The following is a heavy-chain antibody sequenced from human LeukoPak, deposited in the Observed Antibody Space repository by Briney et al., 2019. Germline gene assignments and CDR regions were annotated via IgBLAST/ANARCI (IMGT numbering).Heavy chain of an antibody. CDR3: ARDLGATIFDFDY. CDR1: GFTFSSYA. J-gene: IGHJ4*02. CDR2: ISGSGGTT. V-gene: IGHV3-23*01. D-gene: IGHD1-26*01. Sequence: GGSLRLSCAASGFTFSSYAMSWVRQAPGKGLECVSSISGSGGTTYYADSVKGRFTISRDNSKNTQYLQMNSLRVEDAAVYYCARDLGATIFDFDYWGQGTLVTVSS.